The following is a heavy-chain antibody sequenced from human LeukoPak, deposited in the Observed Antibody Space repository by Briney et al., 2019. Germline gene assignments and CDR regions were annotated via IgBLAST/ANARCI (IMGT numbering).Heavy chain of an antibody. CDR3: ARQGCSGGSCYSAYYYMDV. D-gene: IGHD2-15*01. V-gene: IGHV4-39*01. J-gene: IGHJ6*03. CDR2: IYYSGST. CDR1: GGSISSSSYY. Sequence: SETLSLTCTVSGGSISSSSYYWGWIRQPPGKGLEWIGSIYYSGSTYYNPSLKSRVTISVDTSKNQFSLKLSSVTAADTAVYYCARQGCSGGSCYSAYYYMDVWGEGTTVTVSS.